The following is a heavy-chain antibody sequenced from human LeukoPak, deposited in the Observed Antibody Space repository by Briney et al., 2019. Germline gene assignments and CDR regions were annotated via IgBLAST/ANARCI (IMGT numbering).Heavy chain of an antibody. CDR2: ISYDGSNK. V-gene: IGHV3-30*18. CDR3: AKDLRAYCGGDCYSTFDP. J-gene: IGHJ5*02. CDR1: GFTFSSYG. D-gene: IGHD2-21*02. Sequence: GGSLRLSCAASGFTFSSYGMHWVRQAPGKGLEGVAVISYDGSNKYYADSVRGRFTISRDNSKNTLYLQMNSLRAEDTAVYYCAKDLRAYCGGDCYSTFDPWGQGTLVTVSS.